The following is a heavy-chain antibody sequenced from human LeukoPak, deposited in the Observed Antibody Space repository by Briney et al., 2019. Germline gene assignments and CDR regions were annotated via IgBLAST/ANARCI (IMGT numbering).Heavy chain of an antibody. CDR2: ISSSSSYI. V-gene: IGHV3-21*01. J-gene: IGHJ3*02. Sequence: PGGSLRLSCAASGFTFSSYSMNWVRQAPGKGLEWVSSISSSSSYIYYADSVKGRFTISRDNAKNSLYLQMNSLRAEDTAVYYCARDDYGDYVEGGEDAFDIWGQGTMVTVSS. CDR1: GFTFSSYS. D-gene: IGHD4-17*01. CDR3: ARDDYGDYVEGGEDAFDI.